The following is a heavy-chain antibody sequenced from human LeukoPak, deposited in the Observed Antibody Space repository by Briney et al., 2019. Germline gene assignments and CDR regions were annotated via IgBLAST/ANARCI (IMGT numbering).Heavy chain of an antibody. V-gene: IGHV1-69*02. D-gene: IGHD4-17*01. CDR3: ARIHGYGDYLDY. CDR2: IIPILGIA. Sequence: SVKVSCKASGGTFSSYTISWVRQAPGQGLEWMGRIIPILGIANYAQKFQGRVTITADKSTSTAYMELSSLRSEDTAVYYCARIHGYGDYLDYWGQGTLVTVSS. J-gene: IGHJ4*02. CDR1: GGTFSSYT.